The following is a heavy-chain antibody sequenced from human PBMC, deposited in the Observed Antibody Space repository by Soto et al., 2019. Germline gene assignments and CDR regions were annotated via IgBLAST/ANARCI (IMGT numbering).Heavy chain of an antibody. Sequence: PSETLSLTCSVSKGSISSYYWSWIRQPPGKGLEWIGYIYYSGSTNYNPSLKSRVTISVDTSKNQFSLKLSSVTAADTAAYYCARGVVAATTHIPWFDPWGQGTLVTVSS. D-gene: IGHD2-15*01. CDR1: KGSISSYY. J-gene: IGHJ5*02. CDR3: ARGVVAATTHIPWFDP. V-gene: IGHV4-59*08. CDR2: IYYSGST.